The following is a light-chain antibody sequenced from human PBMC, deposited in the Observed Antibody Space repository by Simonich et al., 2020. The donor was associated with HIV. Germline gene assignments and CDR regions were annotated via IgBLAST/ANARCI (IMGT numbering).Light chain of an antibody. V-gene: IGLV1-40*01. Sequence: QSVLTQPPSVSGAPGQRVTISCTGSSSNIGAGYDVHWYQQLPGTAPKLLIYGNGNRPSGVPDRFSGSKSGTSASLAITGLQADDEADYYCQSSDSSLSGSVFGGGTKLTVL. CDR3: QSSDSSLSGSV. J-gene: IGLJ3*02. CDR1: SSNIGAGYD. CDR2: GNG.